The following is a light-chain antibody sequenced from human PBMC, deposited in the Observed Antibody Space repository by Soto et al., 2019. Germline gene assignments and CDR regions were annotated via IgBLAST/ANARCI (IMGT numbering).Light chain of an antibody. CDR2: YDS. CDR3: QVWDSSSDLPV. CDR1: NIGSKS. J-gene: IGLJ2*01. V-gene: IGLV3-21*04. Sequence: SYELIQPPSVSVAPGKTARITCGGNNIGSKSVHWYQQKPGQAPVLVIYYDSDRPSGIPERFSGSNSGNTATLTISRVEAGDEADYYCQVWDSSSDLPVFGGGTKLTVL.